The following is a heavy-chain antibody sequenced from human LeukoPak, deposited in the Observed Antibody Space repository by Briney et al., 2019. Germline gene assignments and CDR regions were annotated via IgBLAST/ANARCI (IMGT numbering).Heavy chain of an antibody. CDR2: IWYDGSHK. CDR1: GFTFSSYA. CDR3: AKDQGMSGSELFDH. J-gene: IGHJ4*02. Sequence: GGSLRLSCAASGFTFSSYAMHWVRQAPGKGLEWVAIIWYDGSHKFYEDSVKGRFTISRDNSKNTVSLQMNSLRADDTAIYYCAKDQGMSGSELFDHWGQGTLVTVSS. V-gene: IGHV3-33*06. D-gene: IGHD1-26*01.